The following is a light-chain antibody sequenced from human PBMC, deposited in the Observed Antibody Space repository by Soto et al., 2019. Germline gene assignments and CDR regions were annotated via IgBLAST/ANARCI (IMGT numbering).Light chain of an antibody. Sequence: QSVQTHSPSASWSPGHSVTISCTGTSSDVGGYNYVAWFQQHPGKAPKLLIYEVTKRPSGVPHRFSGSKSGNTASLTVSGLQAEDEADYYCGSYAGSSNYVFGTGTKVTAL. V-gene: IGLV2-8*01. J-gene: IGLJ1*01. CDR3: GSYAGSSNYV. CDR2: EVT. CDR1: SSDVGGYNY.